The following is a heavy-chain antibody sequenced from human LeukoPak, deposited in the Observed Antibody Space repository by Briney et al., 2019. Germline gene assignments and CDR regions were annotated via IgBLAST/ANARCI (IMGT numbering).Heavy chain of an antibody. CDR2: INPNSGGT. CDR3: ARSSGWKYNIDY. J-gene: IGHJ4*02. D-gene: IGHD6-19*01. CDR1: GYTFNGYY. V-gene: IGHV1-2*02. Sequence: GASVKDSCKASGYTFNGYYKHWVRQAPGQGLEWMGWINPNSGGTNYAQKFQGRVTMTRDTSISTAYMELSGLRSDDTAMYYCARSSGWKYNIDYWGQGTLVTVSS.